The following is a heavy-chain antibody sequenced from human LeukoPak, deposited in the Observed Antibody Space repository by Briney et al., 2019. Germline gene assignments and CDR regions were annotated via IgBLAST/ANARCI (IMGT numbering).Heavy chain of an antibody. J-gene: IGHJ4*02. CDR3: AKDEYYYGSGSYFDS. Sequence: SLRLSCAASGFTFDDYAMHWVRQTPGKGLEWVSGISWNSGRKDYADSVKGRFTISRDNARNSLFLQMNSLRAEDAALYYCAKDEYYYGSGSYFDSWGQGTLVTVSS. CDR1: GFTFDDYA. V-gene: IGHV3-9*01. D-gene: IGHD3-10*01. CDR2: ISWNSGRK.